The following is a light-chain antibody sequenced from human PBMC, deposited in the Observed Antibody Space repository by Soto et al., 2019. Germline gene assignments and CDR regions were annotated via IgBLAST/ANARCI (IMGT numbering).Light chain of an antibody. CDR1: QNVNSNF. Sequence: EIVLTQSPGTLSLSPGERATLSCRASQNVNSNFLAWYQQKPGQAPRLLISGASNRATGIPDRFSGSGSGTDFTLTISRLEPEDFAVYYCQHRSNWPPDFGPGTKVDIK. J-gene: IGKJ3*01. CDR2: GAS. CDR3: QHRSNWPPD. V-gene: IGKV3D-20*02.